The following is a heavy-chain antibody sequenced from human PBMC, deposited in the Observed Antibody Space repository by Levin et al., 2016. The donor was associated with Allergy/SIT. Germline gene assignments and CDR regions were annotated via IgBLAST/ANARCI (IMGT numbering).Heavy chain of an antibody. Sequence: SETLSLTCAVSGGSISSSNWWSWVRQPPGKGLEWIGKIYYSGSTNYNPSLRGRVTISVDKAKNQFSLKLTSVTAADTAVYYCAREPSMSPYYYYMDVWGKGTTVTVSS. CDR1: GGSISSSNW. J-gene: IGHJ6*03. CDR2: IYYSGST. D-gene: IGHD2/OR15-2a*01. V-gene: IGHV4-4*02. CDR3: AREPSMSPYYYYMDV.